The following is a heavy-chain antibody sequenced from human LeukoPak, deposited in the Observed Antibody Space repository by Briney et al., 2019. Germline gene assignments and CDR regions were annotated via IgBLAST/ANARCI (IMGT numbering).Heavy chain of an antibody. CDR3: ARGLELLSYSSSFSYYFDY. CDR2: INHSGST. D-gene: IGHD6-13*01. V-gene: IGHV4-34*01. CDR1: GGSFSGYY. J-gene: IGHJ4*02. Sequence: NASETLSLTCAVYGGSFSGYYWSWIRQPPGKGLEWIGEINHSGSTNYNPSLKSRVTISVDTSKNQFSLKLSSVTAADTAVYYCARGLELLSYSSSFSYYFDYWGQGTLVTVSS.